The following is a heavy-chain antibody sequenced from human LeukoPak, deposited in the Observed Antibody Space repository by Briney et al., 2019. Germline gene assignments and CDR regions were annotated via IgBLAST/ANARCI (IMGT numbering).Heavy chain of an antibody. D-gene: IGHD3-3*01. V-gene: IGHV3-73*01. CDR3: TTKISYYDLWSGYSPFDY. J-gene: IGHJ4*02. CDR2: IRSKANGYAT. CDR1: WFTFSGSA. Sequence: AGGSLRLSCAASWFTFSGSAMHWVRQASGKGLEWVGRIRSKANGYATAYAASVKGRFTISRDDSKNTAYLQMNSLKTEDTAVYYCTTKISYYDLWSGYSPFDYWGQGTLVTVSS.